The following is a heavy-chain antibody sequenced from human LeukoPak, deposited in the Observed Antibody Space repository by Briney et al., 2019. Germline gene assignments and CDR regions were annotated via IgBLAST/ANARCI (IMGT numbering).Heavy chain of an antibody. CDR1: GYTFTSYG. D-gene: IGHD3-22*01. V-gene: IGHV1-18*01. CDR3: ARDTETYYYDSSGYYYAFDI. CDR2: ISAYNGNT. Sequence: ALVKVSCKASGYTFTSYGISWVRQAPGQGLEWMGWISAYNGNTNYAQKLQGRVTMTTDTSTSTAYMELRSLRSDDTAVYYCARDTETYYYDSSGYYYAFDIWGQGTMITVSS. J-gene: IGHJ3*02.